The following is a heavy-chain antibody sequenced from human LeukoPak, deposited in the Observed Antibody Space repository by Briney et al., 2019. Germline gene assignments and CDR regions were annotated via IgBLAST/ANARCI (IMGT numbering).Heavy chain of an antibody. CDR3: ARDLYPAVVPPYYFDY. D-gene: IGHD2-15*01. CDR1: GYTFTSYG. CDR2: ISAYNGNT. V-gene: IGHV1-18*01. J-gene: IGHJ4*02. Sequence: ASVKVSCKASGYTFTSYGISWVRQAPGQGLEWMGWISAYNGNTNYAQKLQGRVTMTTDTSTSTAYMELRSLRSDDTAVYYCARDLYPAVVPPYYFDYWGQGTLVTVSS.